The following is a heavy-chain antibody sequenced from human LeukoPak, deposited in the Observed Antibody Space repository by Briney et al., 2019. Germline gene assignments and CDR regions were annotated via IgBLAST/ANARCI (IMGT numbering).Heavy chain of an antibody. CDR1: GFTFSGSA. V-gene: IGHV3-53*01. D-gene: IGHD6-13*01. CDR3: AREKAAVLDY. J-gene: IGHJ4*02. CDR2: IYSGGST. Sequence: GGTLKLSCAASGFTFSGSAMHWVRQAPGKGLEWVSVIYSGGSTYYADSVKGRFTISRDNSKNTLYLQMNSLRAEDTAVYYCAREKAAVLDYWGQGTLVTASS.